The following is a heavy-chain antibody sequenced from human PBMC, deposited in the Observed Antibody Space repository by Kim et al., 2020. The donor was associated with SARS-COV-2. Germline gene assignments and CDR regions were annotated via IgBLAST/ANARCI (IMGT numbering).Heavy chain of an antibody. CDR3: ARPPGAFYDSDGMDV. Sequence: DSVKGRFTISRDNAKNSLYLQMNSLRAEDTAVYYCARPPGAFYDSDGMDVWGQGTTVTVSS. D-gene: IGHD3-22*01. V-gene: IGHV3-21*01. J-gene: IGHJ6*02.